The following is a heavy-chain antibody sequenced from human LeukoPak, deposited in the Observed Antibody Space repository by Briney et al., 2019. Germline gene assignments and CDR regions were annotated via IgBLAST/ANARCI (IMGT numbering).Heavy chain of an antibody. CDR2: INPRGDST. CDR3: AKELRTGVGATDY. D-gene: IGHD1-26*01. Sequence: ASVTVSCKASGYTFTNYYMHWVRQALGQGLEWMGIINPRGDSTGYAQKFQGRVTMTRDTSTSTVYMELSSLTSEDTAVYYCAKELRTGVGATDYWGQGTLVTVSS. V-gene: IGHV1-46*01. J-gene: IGHJ4*02. CDR1: GYTFTNYY.